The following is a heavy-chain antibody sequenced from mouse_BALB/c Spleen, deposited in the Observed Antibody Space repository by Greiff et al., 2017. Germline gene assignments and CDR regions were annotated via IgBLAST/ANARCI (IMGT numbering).Heavy chain of an antibody. CDR1: GFTFSSFG. Sequence: DVMLVESGGGLVQPGGSRKLSCAASGFTFSSFGMHWVRQAPEKGLEWVAYISSGSSTIYYADTVKGRFTISRDNPKNTLFLQMTSLRSEDTAMYYCARFDDYVPFYAMDYWGQGTSVTVSA. D-gene: IGHD2-4*01. J-gene: IGHJ4*01. V-gene: IGHV5-17*02. CDR3: ARFDDYVPFYAMDY. CDR2: ISSGSSTI.